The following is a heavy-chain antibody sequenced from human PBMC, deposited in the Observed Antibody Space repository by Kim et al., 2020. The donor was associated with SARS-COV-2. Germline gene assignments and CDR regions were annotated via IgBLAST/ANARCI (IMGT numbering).Heavy chain of an antibody. D-gene: IGHD6-19*01. V-gene: IGHV1-18*01. Sequence: YAQKLQGRVTMTTDTSTSTAYMELRSLRSDDTAVYYCASSIAVAGTPFDYWGQGTLVTVSS. J-gene: IGHJ4*02. CDR3: ASSIAVAGTPFDY.